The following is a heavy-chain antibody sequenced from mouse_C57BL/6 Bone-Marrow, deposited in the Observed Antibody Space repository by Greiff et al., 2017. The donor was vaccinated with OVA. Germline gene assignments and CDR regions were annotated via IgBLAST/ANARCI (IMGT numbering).Heavy chain of an antibody. CDR3: TRDGLRVPFDY. D-gene: IGHD3-2*02. V-gene: IGHV5-9-1*02. CDR2: ISSGGDYI. Sequence: EVMLVESGEGLVKPGGSLKLSCAASGFTFSSYAMSWVRQTAEKRLEWVAYISSGGDYIYYADTVKGRFTISRDNARNTLYLQMSSLKSEDTAMYYCTRDGLRVPFDYWGQGTTLTVSS. J-gene: IGHJ2*01. CDR1: GFTFSSYA.